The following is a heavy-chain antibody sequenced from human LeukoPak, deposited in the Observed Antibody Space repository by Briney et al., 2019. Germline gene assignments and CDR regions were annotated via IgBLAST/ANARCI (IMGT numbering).Heavy chain of an antibody. CDR1: GYTFTGYY. D-gene: IGHD2-15*01. CDR3: ATHCGGGTCCFYKFDY. V-gene: IGHV1-2*02. CDR2: TNPDSGGT. J-gene: IGHJ4*02. Sequence: ASVKVSCKASGYTFTGYYIHWVRQAPGQGLEWMGWTNPDSGGTNYAQKFQGRVTMTRDTSITTAYMELSRLISDDTAVYYCATHCGGGTCCFYKFDYWGQGTQVTVSS.